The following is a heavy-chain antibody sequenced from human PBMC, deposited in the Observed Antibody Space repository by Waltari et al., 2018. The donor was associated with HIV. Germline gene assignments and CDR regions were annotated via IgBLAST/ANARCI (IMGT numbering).Heavy chain of an antibody. Sequence: QVQLVESGGGVVQPGRSLRLSCAASGFTFSSYGMHWVRQAPGKGLEWVAVISSNDGNNKYYADSVKGRLTISRDNSKSTLYLQMNSLRAEDTAVYYCANLDSGQAGGWGQGTLVTVSS. CDR1: GFTFSSYG. CDR2: ISSNDGNNK. V-gene: IGHV3-30*18. J-gene: IGHJ4*02. D-gene: IGHD3-16*01. CDR3: ANLDSGQAGG.